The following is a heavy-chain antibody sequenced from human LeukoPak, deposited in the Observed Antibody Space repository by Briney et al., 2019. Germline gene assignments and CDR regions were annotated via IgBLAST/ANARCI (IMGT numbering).Heavy chain of an antibody. J-gene: IGHJ4*02. D-gene: IGHD3-22*01. V-gene: IGHV1-2*02. CDR2: INPNSGGT. CDR1: GYTFTGYY. Sequence: GASVKVSCKASGYTFTGYYMHWVRQAPGQGLEWMGGINPNSGGTNYAQKFQGRVTITRDTSTSTAYMGLSSLRSEDTAVYSCARPYYYDSSGQYYFHYWGQGPLVTVSS. CDR3: ARPYYYDSSGQYYFHY.